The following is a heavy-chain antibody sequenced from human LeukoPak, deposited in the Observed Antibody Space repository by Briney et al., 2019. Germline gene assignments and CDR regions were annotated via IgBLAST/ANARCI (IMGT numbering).Heavy chain of an antibody. CDR3: ARSGRGTYYYFDL. D-gene: IGHD1-26*01. CDR2: IIPIFGTT. CDR1: GGTFSSYA. J-gene: IGHJ4*02. Sequence: SVKVSCKASGGTFSSYAISWVRQAPGQGLEWMGGIIPIFGTTNYAQKFQDRVSMTADTSTSTAYMELRSLRSDDTAMYYCARSGRGTYYYFDLWGQGTLVTVSS. V-gene: IGHV1-69*06.